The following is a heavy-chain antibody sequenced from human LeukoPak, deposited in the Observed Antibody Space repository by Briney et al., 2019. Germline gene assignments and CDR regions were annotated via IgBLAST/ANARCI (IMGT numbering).Heavy chain of an antibody. CDR1: GFTFSSYW. CDR2: IKQDGSEK. V-gene: IGHV3-7*03. J-gene: IGHJ4*02. D-gene: IGHD3-22*01. CDR3: ARTTNYYEIYYFDY. Sequence: GGSLRLSCAASGFTFSSYWMSWVRQAPGKGLEWVANIKQDGSEKYYVDSVKGRFTISRDNAKNSLYLQMNSLRAEDTAVYYCARTTNYYEIYYFDYWGQGTLVTVSS.